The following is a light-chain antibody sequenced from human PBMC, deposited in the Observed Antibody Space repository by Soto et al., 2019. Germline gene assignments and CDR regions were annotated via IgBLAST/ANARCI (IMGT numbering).Light chain of an antibody. J-gene: IGKJ3*01. Sequence: EIVLTQSPGTLSLSPGERATLSCRASQSVSSSYLAWYQQKPGQALRLLIYGASSRATGIPDRFSGSGSGTDFTLTISRLEPEDFAVDYCQQYGSSPPLFSFGPGTKVDIK. CDR2: GAS. CDR3: QQYGSSPPLFS. V-gene: IGKV3-20*01. CDR1: QSVSSSY.